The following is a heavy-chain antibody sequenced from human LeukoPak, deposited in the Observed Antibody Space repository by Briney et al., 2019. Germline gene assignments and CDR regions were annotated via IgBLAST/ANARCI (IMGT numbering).Heavy chain of an antibody. V-gene: IGHV1-8*01. Sequence: ASVKVSCKASGYTFISYDISWVRQAAGRGLEWMGWMNPNSGNADYAQKFQGRVTMTRNTSISTAYMELSSLRSEDTAVYYCARGRGSFYWGYYFDYWGQGSLVTVAS. CDR1: GYTFISYD. CDR2: MNPNSGNA. CDR3: ARGRGSFYWGYYFDY. D-gene: IGHD1-26*01. J-gene: IGHJ4*02.